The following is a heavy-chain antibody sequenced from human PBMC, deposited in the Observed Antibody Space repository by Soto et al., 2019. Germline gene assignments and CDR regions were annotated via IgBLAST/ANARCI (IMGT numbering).Heavy chain of an antibody. CDR3: AREGIAAAGTVDY. Sequence: GGSLRLSCAASGFTFSSYSMNWVRQAPGKGLEWVSSISSSSSYICYADSVKGRFTISRDNAKNSLYLQMNSLRAEDTAVYYCAREGIAAAGTVDYWGQGTLVTVYS. CDR1: GFTFSSYS. D-gene: IGHD6-13*01. J-gene: IGHJ4*02. V-gene: IGHV3-21*01. CDR2: ISSSSSYI.